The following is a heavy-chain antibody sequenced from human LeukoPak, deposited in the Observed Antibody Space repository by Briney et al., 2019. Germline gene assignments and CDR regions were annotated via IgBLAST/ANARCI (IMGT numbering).Heavy chain of an antibody. Sequence: SVKVSCKASGGTFSSYAISWVRQAPGQGLEWMGGIIPIFGTANYAQKFQGRVTITADESTSTAYMELSSLRSEDTAMYYCARTTGYSSGWYPNPVPNYYYYGMDVWGQGTTVTVSS. CDR1: GGTFSSYA. CDR3: ARTTGYSSGWYPNPVPNYYYYGMDV. V-gene: IGHV1-69*13. CDR2: IIPIFGTA. D-gene: IGHD6-19*01. J-gene: IGHJ6*02.